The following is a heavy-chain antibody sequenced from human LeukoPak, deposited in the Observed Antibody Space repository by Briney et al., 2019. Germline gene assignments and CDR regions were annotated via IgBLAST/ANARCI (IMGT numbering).Heavy chain of an antibody. CDR3: AKGGYYDSSSY. V-gene: IGHV3-23*01. D-gene: IGHD3-22*01. CDR1: GFTFSSYA. J-gene: IGHJ4*02. CDR2: ISGSGGNT. Sequence: GGSLRLSCAASGFTFSSYAMSWVRQAPGKGLEWVSAISGSGGNTYYADSVKGRFTISRDSFKNTLSLQMNSLRAEDTAVYYCAKGGYYDSSSYWGQGILVTVSS.